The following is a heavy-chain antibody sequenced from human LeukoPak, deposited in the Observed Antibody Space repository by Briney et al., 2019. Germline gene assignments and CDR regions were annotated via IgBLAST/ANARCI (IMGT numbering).Heavy chain of an antibody. Sequence: SETLSLTCTVSGGSISSYYWSWIRQPAGKGLEWIGRIYTRGYTKYNPSLKSRVTMSVDTFKNQFSLKLSSVTAADTAVYYCARRRITMVRGAYYYMDVWGKGTTVTVSS. V-gene: IGHV4-4*07. D-gene: IGHD3-10*01. J-gene: IGHJ6*03. CDR2: IYTRGYT. CDR3: ARRRITMVRGAYYYMDV. CDR1: GGSISSYY.